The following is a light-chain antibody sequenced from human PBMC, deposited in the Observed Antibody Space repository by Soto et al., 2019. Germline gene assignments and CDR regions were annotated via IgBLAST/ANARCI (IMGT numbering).Light chain of an antibody. CDR1: HNINTY. CDR2: AAS. V-gene: IGKV1-39*01. J-gene: IGKJ5*01. Sequence: NQVTHAPISLSSSVIYIFTLTFRASHNINTYLNWYQQRPGKAPRLLIYAASSVQGGVPSRFSGSGSGTDFTLTISCLQPEDFATYYCQLSYLSLKFGQGSRPEIK. CDR3: QLSYLSLK.